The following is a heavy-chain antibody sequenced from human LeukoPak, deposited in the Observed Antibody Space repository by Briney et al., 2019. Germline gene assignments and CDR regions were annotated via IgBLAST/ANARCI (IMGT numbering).Heavy chain of an antibody. J-gene: IGHJ4*02. V-gene: IGHV4-59*01. D-gene: IGHD3-16*02. CDR2: ISYSGST. Sequence: SETLSLTCTVSGGSISSYYWSWTRQPPGKGLERIGYISYSGSTNYNPSLKSRVTISVDTSKNQFSLKLSSVTAADTAVYYCARYIWGSYPTFEDYWGQGTLVTVSS. CDR3: ARYIWGSYPTFEDY. CDR1: GGSISSYY.